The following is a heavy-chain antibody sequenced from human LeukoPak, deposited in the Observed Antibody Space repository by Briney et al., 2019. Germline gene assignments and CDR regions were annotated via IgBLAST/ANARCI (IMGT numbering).Heavy chain of an antibody. CDR2: IYTSGST. D-gene: IGHD6-6*01. CDR3: AREGAARNFDY. J-gene: IGHJ4*02. V-gene: IGHV4-61*02. Sequence: TLSLTCTVPGGSVSSGTYYWTWIRQPAGKGLEWIGRIYTSGSTNFNPSLKSRVSISLDTSQNQFSLKLSSVTAADTAVYYCAREGAARNFDYWGQGILVTVSS. CDR1: GGSVSSGTYY.